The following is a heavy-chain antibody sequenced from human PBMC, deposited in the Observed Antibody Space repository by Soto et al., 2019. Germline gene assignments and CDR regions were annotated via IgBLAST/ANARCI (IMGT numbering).Heavy chain of an antibody. Sequence: GGSLRLSCAASRFSFSNYNMNWVRQAPGKGLEWVAHITDGLTKHYADFVQGRFTISRDNAKNSLYLELTDLRDDDTAVYYCARDTSHGVTIGGLDSWGQGTLVTVSS. J-gene: IGHJ4*02. CDR1: RFSFSNYN. CDR2: ITDGLTK. V-gene: IGHV3-48*02. CDR3: ARDTSHGVTIGGLDS. D-gene: IGHD3-16*01.